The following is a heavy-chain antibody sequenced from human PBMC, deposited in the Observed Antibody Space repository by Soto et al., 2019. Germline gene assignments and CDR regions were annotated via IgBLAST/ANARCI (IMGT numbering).Heavy chain of an antibody. Sequence: EVQLVESGGGLVQPGGSLRLSCAASGFTFSDYYMDWVRQVPGKGLEWIGRTRNKANSYATEYVASVKGRFSISREDSKDSMYLQMNSLKTEDTAVYYCARDTGGSYDYWGQGALVTVSS. CDR3: ARDTGGSYDY. CDR2: TRNKANSYAT. CDR1: GFTFSDYY. V-gene: IGHV3-72*01. D-gene: IGHD1-26*01. J-gene: IGHJ4*02.